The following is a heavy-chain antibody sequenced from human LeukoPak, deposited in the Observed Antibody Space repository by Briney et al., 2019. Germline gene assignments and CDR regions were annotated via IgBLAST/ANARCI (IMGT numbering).Heavy chain of an antibody. D-gene: IGHD2-2*01. V-gene: IGHV1-18*01. CDR3: ARWGLVAPGTYYYYYMDV. Sequence: ASVKVSCKTSGYTFTNYGLAWVRQAPGQGLERMRWINAFNGDTHYAQNFQGRVTMTTDTSTTTAYTEVRSLRSDDTAVYYCARWGLVAPGTYYYYYMDVWGKGTTVTVSS. J-gene: IGHJ6*03. CDR2: INAFNGDT. CDR1: GYTFTNYG.